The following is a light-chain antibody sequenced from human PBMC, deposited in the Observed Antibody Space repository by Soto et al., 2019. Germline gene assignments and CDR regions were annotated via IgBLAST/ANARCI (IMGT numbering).Light chain of an antibody. CDR3: QQLNSYPRT. Sequence: DIQLTQSPSFLSASVGDRVTITCRASQGISSYLAWYQQKPGKAPKLLIYAASTLQSGVPSRFSGSGSGTEFTLTISSLQPEDFATYYCQQLNSYPRTFGHGTKLAIK. V-gene: IGKV1-9*01. CDR1: QGISSY. CDR2: AAS. J-gene: IGKJ2*01.